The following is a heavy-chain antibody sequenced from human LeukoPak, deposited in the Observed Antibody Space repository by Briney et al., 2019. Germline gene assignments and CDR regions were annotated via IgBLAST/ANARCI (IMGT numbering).Heavy chain of an antibody. CDR3: AKGTLIAARLLFDY. D-gene: IGHD6-6*01. V-gene: IGHV3-23*01. J-gene: IGHJ4*02. CDR2: ISGSADST. Sequence: PGGSLRLSCAASGFTFSSYAMSWVRQAPGKGLEWVSAISGSADSTYYADSVKGRFTISRDNSKNTLYLQMNSLRAEDTAVYYCAKGTLIAARLLFDYWGQGTLVTVSS. CDR1: GFTFSSYA.